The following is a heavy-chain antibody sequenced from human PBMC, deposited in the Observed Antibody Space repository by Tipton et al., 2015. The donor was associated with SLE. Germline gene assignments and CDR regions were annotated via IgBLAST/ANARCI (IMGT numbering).Heavy chain of an antibody. V-gene: IGHV4-31*03. Sequence: TLSLTCTVSGGSISSGGYYWSWIRQHPGKGLEWIGYIYYSGSTYYNPSLKSRVTISVDTSKNQFSLKLSSVTAADTAVYYCARVPPDWGGGYYMDVWGKGTTVTVSS. D-gene: IGHD7-27*01. CDR1: GGSISSGGYY. CDR3: ARVPPDWGGGYYMDV. J-gene: IGHJ6*03. CDR2: IYYSGST.